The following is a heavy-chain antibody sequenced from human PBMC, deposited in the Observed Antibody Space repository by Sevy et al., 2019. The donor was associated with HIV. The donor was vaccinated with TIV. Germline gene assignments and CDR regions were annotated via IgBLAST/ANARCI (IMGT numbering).Heavy chain of an antibody. D-gene: IGHD2-2*01. CDR3: ARGSTFSRSYYYYHGMDV. Sequence: SETLSLTCIVSGGSISSYYWSWIRQPPRKGLEWIGYIYNSGSTNYKPSLKSRVSISVDTSKNQFSLKLRSVTAADTAVYYCARGSTFSRSYYYYHGMDVWGQGTTVTVSS. J-gene: IGHJ6*02. CDR1: GGSISSYY. V-gene: IGHV4-59*01. CDR2: IYNSGST.